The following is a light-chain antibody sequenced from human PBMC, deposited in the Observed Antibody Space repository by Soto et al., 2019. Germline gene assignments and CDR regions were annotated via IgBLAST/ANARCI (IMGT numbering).Light chain of an antibody. J-gene: IGKJ1*01. Sequence: EIVLTQSPVTLSLSPGERATLSCRASQSVSTSYLAWYQQKPGQAPRLLMYGASSRATGIPDRFSGSGSGTDFSLTISRLEPEDFAMYYCHQYGGSPTWTFGQGTKVEIK. V-gene: IGKV3-20*01. CDR2: GAS. CDR1: QSVSTSY. CDR3: HQYGGSPTWT.